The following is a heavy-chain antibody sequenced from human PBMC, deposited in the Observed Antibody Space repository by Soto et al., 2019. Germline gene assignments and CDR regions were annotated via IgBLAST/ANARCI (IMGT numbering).Heavy chain of an antibody. D-gene: IGHD3-22*01. CDR3: ARPRYYDSSGYGTGGAFHI. V-gene: IGHV5-10-1*01. Sequence: GESLKISCKGSGYSFTSYWISWVRQMPGKGLEWMGRIDPSDSYTNYSPSFQGHVTISADKSISTAYLQWSSLKASDTAMYYCARPRYYDSSGYGTGGAFHIWGQGTMVTVSS. CDR1: GYSFTSYW. CDR2: IDPSDSYT. J-gene: IGHJ3*02.